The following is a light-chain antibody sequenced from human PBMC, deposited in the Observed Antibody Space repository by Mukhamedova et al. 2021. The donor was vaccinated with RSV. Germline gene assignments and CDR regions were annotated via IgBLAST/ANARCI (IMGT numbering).Light chain of an antibody. CDR2: AAS. J-gene: IGKJ1*01. V-gene: IGKV1-27*01. Sequence: RVTITCRASQGISNNLAWYQQKPGKVLKLLIYAASFLQSGVPSRFSGSGSGTDFTLTISSLQPEDVATYYCQKYNSAPSFGQGT. CDR1: QGISNN. CDR3: QKYNSAPS.